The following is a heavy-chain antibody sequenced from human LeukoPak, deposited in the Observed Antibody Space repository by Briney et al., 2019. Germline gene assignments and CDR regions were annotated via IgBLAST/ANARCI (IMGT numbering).Heavy chain of an antibody. V-gene: IGHV3-23*01. Sequence: GGALELSCAASGFPLSSYAMTWVRPAPGKGLEWVRGISGSGEDTYYANSVKGRFTVSRDNSKTTLYLQMNSLRVEDTAVYYCAKGDASPVHLLTGHWGQGTLVTVSS. CDR2: ISGSGEDT. CDR1: GFPLSSYA. D-gene: IGHD3-9*01. J-gene: IGHJ4*02. CDR3: AKGDASPVHLLTGH.